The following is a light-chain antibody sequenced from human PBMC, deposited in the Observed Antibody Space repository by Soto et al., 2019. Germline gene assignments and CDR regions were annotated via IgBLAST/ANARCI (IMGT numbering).Light chain of an antibody. CDR1: QGISNY. V-gene: IGKV1-27*01. J-gene: IGKJ4*01. CDR2: AAS. Sequence: DLPMTQSPSSLSASVGDRVTITCRASQGISNYLAWYQQKPGKVPKLLIYAASTLQAELPSRLSGNGSVTDFTFTISGLQPEDVATYFCQNYNILPLTFGGVNKVEIK. CDR3: QNYNILPLT.